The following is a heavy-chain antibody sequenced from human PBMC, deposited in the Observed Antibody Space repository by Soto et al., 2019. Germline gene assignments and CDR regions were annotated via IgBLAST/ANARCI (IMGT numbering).Heavy chain of an antibody. D-gene: IGHD3-22*01. CDR2: INHSGST. J-gene: IGHJ4*02. CDR3: ARGYVRDTMIVVVITNRRIGYYFDY. V-gene: IGHV4-34*01. Sequence: PSETLSLTCAVYGGSFSGYYWSWIRQPPGKGLEWIGEINHSGSTNYNPSLKSRVTISVDTSKNQFSLKLSSVTAADTAVYYCARGYVRDTMIVVVITNRRIGYYFDYWGQGTLVTVSS. CDR1: GGSFSGYY.